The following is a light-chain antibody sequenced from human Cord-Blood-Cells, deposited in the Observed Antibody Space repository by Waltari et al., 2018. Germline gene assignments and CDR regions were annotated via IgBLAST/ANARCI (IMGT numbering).Light chain of an antibody. CDR1: QSVSSN. Sequence: EIVMTQSPATLSVSPGERATLSCRASQSVSSNLAWYQQKPGQAPRLLIYGASTRATGIPARCSGSGCGTEFTLTISSLQYEDFAVYYCQQYNNWPTFGQGTKVEIK. J-gene: IGKJ1*01. V-gene: IGKV3-15*01. CDR2: GAS. CDR3: QQYNNWPT.